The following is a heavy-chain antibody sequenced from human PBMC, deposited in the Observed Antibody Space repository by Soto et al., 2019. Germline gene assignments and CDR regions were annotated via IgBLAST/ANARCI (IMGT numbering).Heavy chain of an antibody. Sequence: GGSLRLSCAASGFTFSGSAMHWVRQASGKGLEWVGRIRSKANSYATAYAASVKGRFTISRDDSKNTAYLQMNSLKTEETAVYYCTRLNLERQAFDIWGQGTMVTVSS. CDR1: GFTFSGSA. D-gene: IGHD1-1*01. CDR2: IRSKANSYAT. V-gene: IGHV3-73*01. CDR3: TRLNLERQAFDI. J-gene: IGHJ3*02.